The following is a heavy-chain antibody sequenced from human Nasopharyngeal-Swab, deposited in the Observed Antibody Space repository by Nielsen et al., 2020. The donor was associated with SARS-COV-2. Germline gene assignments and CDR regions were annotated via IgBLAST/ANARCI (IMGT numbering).Heavy chain of an antibody. D-gene: IGHD3-22*01. CDR3: ARDSSGYWAWYFDL. V-gene: IGHV4-61*02. CDR1: GGSISSGSYY. J-gene: IGHJ2*01. CDR2: IYTSGST. Sequence: SETLSLTCTVSGGSISSGSYYWSWIRQPAGKGLEWIGRIYTSGSTNYNPSLKSRVTISVDTSKNQFSLKLSSVTAADTAVYYCARDSSGYWAWYFDLWGRDTLVTVSS.